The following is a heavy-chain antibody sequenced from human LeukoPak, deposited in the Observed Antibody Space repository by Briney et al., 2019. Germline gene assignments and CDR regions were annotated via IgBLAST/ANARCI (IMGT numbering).Heavy chain of an antibody. CDR3: ARGETGITSSVSPAY. J-gene: IGHJ4*02. Sequence: ASVKVSCKASGYTLTSYYMHWVRQAPGQGLEWMGIINPSGGSTSYAQKFQGRVTITTDESTSTAYMELSSLRSEDTAVYYCARGETGITSSVSPAYWGQGTLVTVSS. V-gene: IGHV1-46*01. CDR2: INPSGGST. D-gene: IGHD1-1*01. CDR1: GYTLTSYY.